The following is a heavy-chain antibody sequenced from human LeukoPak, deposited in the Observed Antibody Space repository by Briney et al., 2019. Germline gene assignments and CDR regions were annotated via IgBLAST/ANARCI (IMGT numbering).Heavy chain of an antibody. V-gene: IGHV4-4*07. CDR3: ARGIGYCSGGSCSDLYYYYMDV. J-gene: IGHJ6*03. CDR1: GGSISSYY. CDR2: IYTIGSS. D-gene: IGHD2-15*01. Sequence: PSETLSLTCTDSGGSISSYYWSWIRQPAGKALEWIGRIYTIGSSNYNPSLKSRVTMSVDTSKNQFSLKLSSVTAADTAVYYCARGIGYCSGGSCSDLYYYYMDVWGKGTTVTVSS.